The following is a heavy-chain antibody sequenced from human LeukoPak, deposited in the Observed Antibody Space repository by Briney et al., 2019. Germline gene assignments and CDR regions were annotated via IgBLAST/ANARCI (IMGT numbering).Heavy chain of an antibody. Sequence: SETLPLTCTVSGGSISSSSYYWGWIRQPPGKGLEWIGSIYYSGSTYYNPSLKSRVTISVDTSKNQFSLKLSSVTAADTAVYYCVREVAEGYDILTGYYNPRFDYWGQGTLVTVSS. V-gene: IGHV4-39*07. CDR1: GGSISSSSYY. D-gene: IGHD3-9*01. CDR2: IYYSGST. J-gene: IGHJ4*02. CDR3: VREVAEGYDILTGYYNPRFDY.